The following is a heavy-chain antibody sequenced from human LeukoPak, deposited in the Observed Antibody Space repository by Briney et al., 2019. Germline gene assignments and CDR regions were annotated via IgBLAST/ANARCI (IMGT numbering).Heavy chain of an antibody. CDR3: AKDQDYSNYLFDY. CDR1: GFTFSSYW. Sequence: GGSLRLFCAASGFTFSSYWMSWVRQAPGKGLEWVANIKQDGSEKYYVDSVKGRFTISRDSAKNSLYLQMNSLRAEDTAVYYCAKDQDYSNYLFDYWGQGTLVSVSS. J-gene: IGHJ4*02. CDR2: IKQDGSEK. D-gene: IGHD4-11*01. V-gene: IGHV3-7*03.